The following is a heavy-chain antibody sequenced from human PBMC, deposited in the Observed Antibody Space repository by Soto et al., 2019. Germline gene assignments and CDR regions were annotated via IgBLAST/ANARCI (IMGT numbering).Heavy chain of an antibody. D-gene: IGHD3-3*01. Sequence: AGGSLRLSCAASGFTFSSYSMNWVRQAPGKGLEWVSSISSSSSYIYYADSVNGRFTISRDNAKNSLYLQMNSLRAEDTAVYYCVREVTTIFGVARLVWFDPWGQGTLVTVS. J-gene: IGHJ5*02. CDR3: VREVTTIFGVARLVWFDP. V-gene: IGHV3-21*01. CDR2: ISSSSSYI. CDR1: GFTFSSYS.